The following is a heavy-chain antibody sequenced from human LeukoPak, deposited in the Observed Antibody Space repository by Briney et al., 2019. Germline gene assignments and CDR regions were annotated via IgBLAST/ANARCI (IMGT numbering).Heavy chain of an antibody. D-gene: IGHD3-3*01. J-gene: IGHJ4*02. Sequence: GASVKVSCKASGGTFTSYDINWVRQATGQGLEWMGWMNPNSGNTGYAQKFQGRVTIIRNTSISTAYMELRSLRSDDTAVYYCARGYSKYYDFWSGYPLTPYYFDYWGQGTLVTVSS. CDR2: MNPNSGNT. V-gene: IGHV1-8*03. CDR3: ARGYSKYYDFWSGYPLTPYYFDY. CDR1: GGTFTSYD.